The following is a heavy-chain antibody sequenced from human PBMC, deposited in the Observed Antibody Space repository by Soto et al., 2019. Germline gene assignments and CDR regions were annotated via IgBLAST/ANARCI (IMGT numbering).Heavy chain of an antibody. CDR1: GDSVSSNIAA. CDR3: ARARKQLVRGGLNAFDI. Sequence: PSQTLSLTCAISGDSVSSNIAAWNWIRQSPSRGLEWLGRTYYRSKWYNDYAVSVKSRITINPDTSKNQFSLQLNSVTPEDTAVYYCARARKQLVRGGLNAFDIWGQGTMVTVSS. CDR2: TYYRSKWYN. D-gene: IGHD6-6*01. J-gene: IGHJ3*02. V-gene: IGHV6-1*01.